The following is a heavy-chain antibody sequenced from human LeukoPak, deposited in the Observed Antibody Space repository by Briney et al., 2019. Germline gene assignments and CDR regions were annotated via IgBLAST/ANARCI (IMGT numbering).Heavy chain of an antibody. CDR2: IYPGDSDT. CDR3: ASSMGSYGYDAFAI. V-gene: IGHV5-51*01. D-gene: IGHD5-18*01. Sequence: GESQKISCQGFGYDFTTYWIGWVRQMPGKGLEWMGIIYPGDSDTRYGPSFQGQVTISADKSISTAYLQWSSLKASDTAIYDCASSMGSYGYDAFAIWGHGTMVTVS. CDR1: GYDFTTYW. J-gene: IGHJ3*02.